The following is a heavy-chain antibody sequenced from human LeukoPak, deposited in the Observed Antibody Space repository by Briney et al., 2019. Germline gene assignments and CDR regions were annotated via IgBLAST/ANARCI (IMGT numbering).Heavy chain of an antibody. Sequence: SETLSLTCTVSGVSISSSSYYWGWIRQPPGKGLEWIGSIYYSGSTYYNPSLKSRVTISVDTSKNQFSLKLSSVTAADTAVYYCARVELTPYYFDYWGQGTLVTVSS. CDR1: GVSISSSSYY. J-gene: IGHJ4*02. V-gene: IGHV4-39*01. D-gene: IGHD3-10*01. CDR3: ARVELTPYYFDY. CDR2: IYYSGST.